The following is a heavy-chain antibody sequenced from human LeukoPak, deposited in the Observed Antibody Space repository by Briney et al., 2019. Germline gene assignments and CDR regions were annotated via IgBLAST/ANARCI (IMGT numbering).Heavy chain of an antibody. J-gene: IGHJ4*02. D-gene: IGHD5-18*01. Sequence: GGSLRLSCAASGFTVNTSDMHSVRQAPGEGPEWIAYFGISGTIYYADSVRGRFTISRDSAKNSLHLEMNSLRVDDTAIFYCAGYGFYPYWGQGTPVTVSS. V-gene: IGHV3-48*01. CDR1: GFTVNTSD. CDR2: FGISGTI. CDR3: AGYGFYPY.